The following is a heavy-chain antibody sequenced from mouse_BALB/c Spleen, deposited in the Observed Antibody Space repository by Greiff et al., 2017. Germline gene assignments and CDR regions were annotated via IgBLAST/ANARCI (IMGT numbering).Heavy chain of an antibody. CDR2: IYPGNVNT. V-gene: IGHV1S56*01. J-gene: IGHJ4*01. CDR1: GYTFTSYY. CDR3: AREKDAMDY. Sequence: VQLKESGPELVKPGASVRISCKASGYTFTSYYIHWVKQRPGQGLEWIGWIYPGNVNTKYNEKFKGKATLTADKSSSTAYMQLSSLTSEDSAVYFCAREKDAMDYWGQGTSVTVSS.